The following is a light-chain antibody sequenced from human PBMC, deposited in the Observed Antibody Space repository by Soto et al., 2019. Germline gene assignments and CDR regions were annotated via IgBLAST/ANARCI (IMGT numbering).Light chain of an antibody. V-gene: IGLV1-44*01. CDR3: AAWDDSLDGVV. CDR2: SNN. J-gene: IGLJ2*01. Sequence: QSVLTQPPSASGTPGQRVTISCSTSNSNIGSNTVNWYQQLPGTAPKLLIYSNNQRPSGVPDRFSGSKSDTSASLAISGLQSEDEADYYCAAWDDSLDGVVFGGGTKLTVL. CDR1: NSNIGSNT.